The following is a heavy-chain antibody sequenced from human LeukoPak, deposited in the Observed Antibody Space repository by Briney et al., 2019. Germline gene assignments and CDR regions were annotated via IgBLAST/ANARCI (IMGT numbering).Heavy chain of an antibody. CDR2: ISGSGSDT. CDR1: GFTFNAVY. D-gene: IGHD6-19*01. CDR3: ARRDRVAAY. Sequence: GGSLRLSCAASGFTFNAVYMSWISQAPGKELEWVSYISGSGSDTNYADSVRGRFTISRDNAKNSLYLQMYSLRAEDTAVYFCARRDRVAAYWGQGALVTVSS. J-gene: IGHJ4*02. V-gene: IGHV3-11*06.